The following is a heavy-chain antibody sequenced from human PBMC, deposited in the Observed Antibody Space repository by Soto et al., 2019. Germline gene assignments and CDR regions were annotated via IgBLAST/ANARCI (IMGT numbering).Heavy chain of an antibody. CDR2: IWYDGSNK. Sequence: QVQLVESGGGVVQPGRSLRLSCAASGFTFSSYGMHWVRQAPGKGLEWVAVIWYDGSNKYYADSVKGRFTISRDNSKNTLYLQMNSLRAEDTAVYYCARDGGRIAAAGTGFDSWGQGTLVTVSS. J-gene: IGHJ4*02. D-gene: IGHD6-13*01. CDR1: GFTFSSYG. V-gene: IGHV3-33*01. CDR3: ARDGGRIAAAGTGFDS.